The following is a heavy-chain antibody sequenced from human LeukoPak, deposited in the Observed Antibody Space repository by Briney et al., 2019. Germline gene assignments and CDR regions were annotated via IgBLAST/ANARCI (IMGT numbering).Heavy chain of an antibody. CDR1: GVSVSSGSYY. V-gene: IGHV4-61*01. CDR3: ARVTDPVFSSSYFDY. J-gene: IGHJ4*02. D-gene: IGHD2-2*01. Sequence: PSETLSLTCTVSGVSVSSGSYYWSWIRQPPGKGLEWIGYIYYSGSTNYNPSLKSRVTISVDTSKNQFSLKLSSVTAADTAVYYCARVTDPVFSSSYFDYWGQGTLVTVSS. CDR2: IYYSGST.